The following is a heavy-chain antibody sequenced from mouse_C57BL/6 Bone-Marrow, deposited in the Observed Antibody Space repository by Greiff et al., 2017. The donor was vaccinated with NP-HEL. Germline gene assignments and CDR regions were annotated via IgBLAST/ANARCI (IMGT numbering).Heavy chain of an antibody. J-gene: IGHJ1*03. CDR1: GYTFTSYW. Sequence: QVHVKQSGAELAKPGASVKLSCKASGYTFTSYWMHWVKQRPGQGLEWIGYINPSSGYTKYNQKFKDKATLTADKSSSTAYMQLSSLTYEDSAVYYCADGSSYRWYFDVWGTGTTVTVSS. V-gene: IGHV1-7*01. CDR2: INPSSGYT. D-gene: IGHD1-1*01. CDR3: ADGSSYRWYFDV.